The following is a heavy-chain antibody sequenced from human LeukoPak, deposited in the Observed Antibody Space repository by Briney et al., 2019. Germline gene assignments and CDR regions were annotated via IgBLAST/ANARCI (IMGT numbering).Heavy chain of an antibody. J-gene: IGHJ4*02. Sequence: GGSLRLSCAASGFTFSSYAMHWVRQAPGKGLEWVAVISYDGSNKYYADSVKGRFTISRDNSKNTLYLQMNSLRAEDTAVYYCAKDSRGNSGIGFDYWGQGTLVTVSS. CDR1: GFTFSSYA. CDR3: AKDSRGNSGIGFDY. V-gene: IGHV3-30-3*01. CDR2: ISYDGSNK. D-gene: IGHD1-26*01.